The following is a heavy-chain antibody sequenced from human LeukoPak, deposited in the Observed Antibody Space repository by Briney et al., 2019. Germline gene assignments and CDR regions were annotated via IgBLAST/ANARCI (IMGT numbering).Heavy chain of an antibody. CDR2: ISSSGRTI. CDR3: AREDTSGLYYIDF. J-gene: IGHJ4*02. Sequence: GGSLRLSCAASGVSFTSYRMNWVRQAPGKGLEWISYISSSGRTIYYADSVEGRFTISRDNAKKSLYLQMNSLRAEDTAVYYCAREDTSGLYYIDFWGQGTLVTVSS. V-gene: IGHV3-48*01. CDR1: GVSFTSYR. D-gene: IGHD5-18*01.